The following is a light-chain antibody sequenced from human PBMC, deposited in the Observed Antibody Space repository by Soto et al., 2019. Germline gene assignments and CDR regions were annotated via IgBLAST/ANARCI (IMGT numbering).Light chain of an antibody. J-gene: IGKJ4*01. CDR1: QDISNY. V-gene: IGKV1-33*01. Sequence: DIQMTQSPSSLSASVGDRVTITCQARQDISNYLNWYQQKPGKAPKLLIYDASNLETGVTSSFSVSGSGTDFNFSISSLQPEDIATYYCQQYDNLPLTFGGGTKVEIK. CDR2: DAS. CDR3: QQYDNLPLT.